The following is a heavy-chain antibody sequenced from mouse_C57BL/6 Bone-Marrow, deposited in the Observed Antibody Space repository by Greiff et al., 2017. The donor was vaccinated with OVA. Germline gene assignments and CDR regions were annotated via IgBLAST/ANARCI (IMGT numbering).Heavy chain of an antibody. J-gene: IGHJ2*01. CDR2: ISSGGSYT. CDR1: GFTFSSYG. Sequence: EVQRVESGGDLVKPGGSLKLSCAASGFTFSSYGMSWVRQTPDKRLEWVATISSGGSYTYYPDSVKGRFTISRDNAKSTLYLQLSSLKSEDTAMYFCARHNIPSFDYWGQGTPLTVSS. CDR3: ARHNIPSFDY. V-gene: IGHV5-6*01.